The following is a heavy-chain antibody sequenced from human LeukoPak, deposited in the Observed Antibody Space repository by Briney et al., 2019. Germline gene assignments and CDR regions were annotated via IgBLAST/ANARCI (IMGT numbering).Heavy chain of an antibody. CDR3: ARDPNPTYYYDSSGYLFDY. Sequence: ASVKVSCKASGYTFTSYYMHWVRQAPGQGLEWMGMINPSGGSTSYAQKFQGRVTVTRDTSTSTVYMELSSLRSEDTAVYYCARDPNPTYYYDSSGYLFDYWGQGTLVTVSS. J-gene: IGHJ4*02. D-gene: IGHD3-22*01. CDR1: GYTFTSYY. V-gene: IGHV1-46*01. CDR2: INPSGGST.